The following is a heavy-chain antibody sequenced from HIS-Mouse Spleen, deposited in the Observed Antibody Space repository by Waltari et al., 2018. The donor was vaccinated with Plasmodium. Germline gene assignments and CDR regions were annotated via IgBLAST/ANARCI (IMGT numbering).Heavy chain of an antibody. D-gene: IGHD1-1*01. CDR1: GYTFTGYY. V-gene: IGHV1-2*02. J-gene: IGHJ4*02. Sequence: QVQLVQSGAEVKKPGASVKVSCKASGYTFTGYYMHWVRQAPGQGLEWKEWINPNIGGTNYAQKFQGRVTMTRETSISTAYMELSRLRSDDTAVYYCARDGDWNNYCDYWGQGTLVTVSS. CDR3: ARDGDWNNYCDY. CDR2: INPNIGGT.